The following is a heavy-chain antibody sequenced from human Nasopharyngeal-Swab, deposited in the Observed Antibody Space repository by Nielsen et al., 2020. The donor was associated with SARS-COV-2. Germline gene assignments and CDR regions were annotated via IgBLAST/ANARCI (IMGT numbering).Heavy chain of an antibody. Sequence: GASLKISCAASGFTFSSYSMNWVRQAPGKGLEWVSSISSSSSYIYYADSVKGRFTISRDNAKNSLYLQMNSLRAEDTAVYYCARDIPLHYYGMDVWGQGTTVTVSS. CDR2: ISSSSSYI. D-gene: IGHD2-21*01. V-gene: IGHV3-21*01. CDR1: GFTFSSYS. CDR3: ARDIPLHYYGMDV. J-gene: IGHJ6*02.